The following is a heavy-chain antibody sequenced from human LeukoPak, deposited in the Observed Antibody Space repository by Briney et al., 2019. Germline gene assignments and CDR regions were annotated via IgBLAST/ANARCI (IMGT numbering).Heavy chain of an antibody. D-gene: IGHD2-8*01. CDR3: ASSPGYCTNGVCYWNQSFDS. Sequence: SETLSLTCTVSGDSISTYYWSWIRQPPGKGLEWIGYIYYSVISNYNPSLRSRVTMSVDMSTNQISLKLSSVTAADTAVYYCASSPGYCTNGVCYWNQSFDSWGQGTLVTVSS. V-gene: IGHV4-59*01. CDR2: IYYSVIS. J-gene: IGHJ4*02. CDR1: GDSISTYY.